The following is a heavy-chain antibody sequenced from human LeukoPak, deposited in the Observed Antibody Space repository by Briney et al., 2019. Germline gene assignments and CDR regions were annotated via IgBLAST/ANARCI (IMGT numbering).Heavy chain of an antibody. Sequence: GGSLRLSCAASGFTFSSYAMSWVRQAPGKGLEWVSAISGSGGSTYYADSVKGRLTISRDNSKNTLYLQMNSLRAEDTAVYYCAKGSRLAVAGTYYYYGMDVWGQGTTVTVSS. CDR3: AKGSRLAVAGTYYYYGMDV. J-gene: IGHJ6*02. CDR2: ISGSGGST. D-gene: IGHD6-19*01. V-gene: IGHV3-23*01. CDR1: GFTFSSYA.